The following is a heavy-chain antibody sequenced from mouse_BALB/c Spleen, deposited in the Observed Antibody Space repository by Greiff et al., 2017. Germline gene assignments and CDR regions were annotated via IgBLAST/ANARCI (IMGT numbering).Heavy chain of an antibody. Sequence: VQLQQSGAELARPGASVKLSCKASGYTFTSYWMQWVKQRPGQGLEWIGAIYPGDGATRYTQKFTGKATLTADKSSSTAYMQLSSLASEDSAVYYGSGGLRAMDYWGEGTSVTVSS. V-gene: IGHV1-87*01. J-gene: IGHJ4*01. CDR1: GYTFTSYW. D-gene: IGHD3-3*01. CDR2: IYPGDGAT. CDR3: SGGLRAMDY.